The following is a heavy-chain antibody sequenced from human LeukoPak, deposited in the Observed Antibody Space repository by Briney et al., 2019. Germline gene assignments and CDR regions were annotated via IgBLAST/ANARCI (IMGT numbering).Heavy chain of an antibody. CDR1: GFTFSSYG. CDR3: AKRASGYYFDS. D-gene: IGHD5-12*01. J-gene: IGHJ4*02. CDR2: ISPAGDTT. V-gene: IGHV3-23*01. Sequence: PGGSLRLSCAASGFTFSSYGMSWVRQAPGKGLEWVSTISPAGDTTYYTDSVKGRFTISRDNSKNTVYLQMSSLRAEDTAVFYCAKRASGYYFDSWGQGTLVTVSS.